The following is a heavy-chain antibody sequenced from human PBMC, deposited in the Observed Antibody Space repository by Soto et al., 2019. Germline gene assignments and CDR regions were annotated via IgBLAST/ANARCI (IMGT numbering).Heavy chain of an antibody. J-gene: IGHJ4*02. Sequence: QVQLVQSGAEVKKPGSSVKISCKASGDSFSSFAVTWVRQAPGQGLEWMGGIIPNFDTPKYAQKFQGRVTIIADKSTSTPYMQLNSLRSEDTAVYYCARPYYDSSGYYLWYFEYWGQGTLVTVSS. CDR3: ARPYYDSSGYYLWYFEY. CDR2: IIPNFDTP. CDR1: GDSFSSFA. V-gene: IGHV1-69*06. D-gene: IGHD3-22*01.